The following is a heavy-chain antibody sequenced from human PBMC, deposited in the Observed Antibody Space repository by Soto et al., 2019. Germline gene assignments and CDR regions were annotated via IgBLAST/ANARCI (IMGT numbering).Heavy chain of an antibody. Sequence: LSLTCTVSGDSIRDSFWSWVRQPPGKGLEWIGLVHHTGNTNHNPSLETRVTMLIDASANHFSLTLTSVTPADAAIYYCARGREDHVDHHFGHLFDSWGQGTLVTVSS. CDR1: GDSIRDSF. V-gene: IGHV4-59*01. D-gene: IGHD3-10*01. CDR3: ARGREDHVDHHFGHLFDS. J-gene: IGHJ4*02. CDR2: VHHTGNT.